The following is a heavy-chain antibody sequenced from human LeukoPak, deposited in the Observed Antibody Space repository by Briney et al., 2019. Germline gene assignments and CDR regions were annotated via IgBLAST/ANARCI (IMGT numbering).Heavy chain of an antibody. Sequence: GGSLRLSCAASGFAFSSYSMNWVRQAPEKGLEWVSSISTSSSYIYYADSVKGRFTISRDNAKNSLYLQMHSLRAEDTAGYYCARAAGGYNYGPFDYWGQGTLVTVSS. J-gene: IGHJ4*02. V-gene: IGHV3-21*01. CDR2: ISTSSSYI. CDR3: ARAAGGYNYGPFDY. D-gene: IGHD5-18*01. CDR1: GFAFSSYS.